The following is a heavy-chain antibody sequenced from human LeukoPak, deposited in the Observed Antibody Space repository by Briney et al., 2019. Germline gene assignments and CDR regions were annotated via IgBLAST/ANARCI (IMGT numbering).Heavy chain of an antibody. J-gene: IGHJ3*02. CDR2: IYFSGST. Sequence: KPSETLSLTCTVSGGSIRSYYWSWVRQPAGKGLEWIGRIYFSGSTNYSPSLKSRVTLSIDTSNSQFLLNLHSVTAADTAVYYCARSSGSSSYTAFDIWGQGTMVTVSS. D-gene: IGHD6-13*01. CDR3: ARSSGSSSYTAFDI. CDR1: GGSIRSYY. V-gene: IGHV4-4*07.